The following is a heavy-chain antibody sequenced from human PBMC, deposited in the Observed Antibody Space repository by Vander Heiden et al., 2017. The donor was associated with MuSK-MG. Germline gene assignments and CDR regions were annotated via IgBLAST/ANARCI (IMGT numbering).Heavy chain of an antibody. J-gene: IGHJ4*02. V-gene: IGHV3-23*01. CDR1: GFTFGSYA. CDR2: ISVDGDTA. CDR3: AKAPRSFDS. Sequence: VPLLESGGGLVQPGGSLRLPCLASGFTFGSYAMSWVRHAPPPGLEWISAISVDGDTAYYADSVKGRLTIYRYNSKNTVYLEMNRLRADDTAVYYCAKAPRSFDSWGQGTLVTVSS.